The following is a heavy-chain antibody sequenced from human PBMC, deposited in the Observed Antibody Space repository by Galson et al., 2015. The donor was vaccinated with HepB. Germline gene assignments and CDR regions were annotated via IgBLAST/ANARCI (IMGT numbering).Heavy chain of an antibody. Sequence: SLRLSCAASGFSVSSDYMSWVRQAPGKGLECVAVIYCGGGTNYADAVKGRFTISRDNSKNILYLQMNNLRSVDTAVYYCARGRYCTTECYLDPWGQGTQVTVTS. D-gene: IGHD2-8*01. CDR1: GFSVSSDY. CDR3: ARGRYCTTECYLDP. V-gene: IGHV3-66*02. J-gene: IGHJ5*02. CDR2: IYCGGGT.